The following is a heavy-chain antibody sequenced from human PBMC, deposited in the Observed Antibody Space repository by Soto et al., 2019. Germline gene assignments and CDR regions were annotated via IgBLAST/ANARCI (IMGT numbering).Heavy chain of an antibody. V-gene: IGHV3-23*01. J-gene: IGHJ6*02. D-gene: IGHD6-19*01. CDR2: ISGSAGST. CDR3: AKEAVAGDYYYYGMDV. CDR1: GFTFSSYA. Sequence: EVPLLESGGGLVQPGGSLRLSCAASGFTFSSYAMSWVRQAPGKGLEWVSAISGSAGSTYYADSVKGRFTISRDNSKTTLYLQMNSLRAEDTAVYYCAKEAVAGDYYYYGMDVWGQGTTVTVSS.